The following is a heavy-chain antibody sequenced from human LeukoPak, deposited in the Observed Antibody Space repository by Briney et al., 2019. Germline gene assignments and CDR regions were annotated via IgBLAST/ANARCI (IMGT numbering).Heavy chain of an antibody. CDR1: GFTFPSSW. V-gene: IGHV3-7*05. Sequence: GGSLRLSCAASGFTFPSSWMRWARQAPGKGLEWVAHVSLDGSVKAYVDSVRGRFAISRDNAENSLFLQINSLRAEDTVVYYCAKDLGWLQFDYWGQGDLVTVSS. D-gene: IGHD5-24*01. J-gene: IGHJ4*02. CDR3: AKDLGWLQFDY. CDR2: VSLDGSVK.